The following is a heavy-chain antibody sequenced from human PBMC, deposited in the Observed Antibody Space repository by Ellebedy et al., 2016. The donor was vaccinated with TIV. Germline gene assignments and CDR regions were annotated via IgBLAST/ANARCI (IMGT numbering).Heavy chain of an antibody. CDR2: IYYNGNT. CDR3: ARHGPRYSSSPIGY. J-gene: IGHJ4*02. D-gene: IGHD6-13*01. CDR1: GGSISSYY. V-gene: IGHV4-59*08. Sequence: SETLSLXXTVSGGSISSYYWSWIRQPPGKGLECIGYIYYNGNTNYNPSFKSRVTISVDTSKNQFSLKLSSVTAADTAVYYCARHGPRYSSSPIGYWGQGTLVTVSS.